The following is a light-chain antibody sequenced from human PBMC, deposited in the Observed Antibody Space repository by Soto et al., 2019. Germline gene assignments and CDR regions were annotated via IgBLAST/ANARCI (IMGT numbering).Light chain of an antibody. J-gene: IGKJ2*01. CDR1: QNVNSW. CDR3: QQYDSYPKT. V-gene: IGKV1-5*03. Sequence: DVQMTQSPSTLSASIGDTVTMTCRASQNVNSWLAWYQQKPGKAPKLLIYKASILETGVPSRVSGGGSGTDFTLTISGLQPEDVATDYCQQYDSYPKTFGQGT. CDR2: KAS.